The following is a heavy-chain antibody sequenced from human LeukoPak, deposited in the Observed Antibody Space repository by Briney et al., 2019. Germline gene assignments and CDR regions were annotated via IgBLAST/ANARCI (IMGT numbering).Heavy chain of an antibody. D-gene: IGHD1-26*01. J-gene: IGHJ4*02. Sequence: GRSLRLSCAASGFTFSSFGMHWVRQAPGKGLEWVAVISYDGINKFYADSVKGRFTISRDNSKNTLYLQMNSLRAEDTAVYYCAKDGATVGASSFDYWGQGTLVTVSS. V-gene: IGHV3-30*18. CDR2: ISYDGINK. CDR3: AKDGATVGASSFDY. CDR1: GFTFSSFG.